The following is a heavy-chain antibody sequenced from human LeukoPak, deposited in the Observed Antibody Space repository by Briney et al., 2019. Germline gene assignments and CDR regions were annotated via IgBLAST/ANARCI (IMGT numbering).Heavy chain of an antibody. D-gene: IGHD2/OR15-2a*01. V-gene: IGHV4-39*01. CDR3: ARREVATFPYYYYYMDV. CDR1: SGSISSNSYY. J-gene: IGHJ6*03. CDR2: IFYSGST. Sequence: PSETLSLTCTVSSGSISSNSYYWGWIRQPPGKGLEWIGSIFYSGSTYYNPSLKSRVTISVDTSKSQFSLKLSSVTAADTAVYYCARREVATFPYYYYYMDVWGKGTTVTVSS.